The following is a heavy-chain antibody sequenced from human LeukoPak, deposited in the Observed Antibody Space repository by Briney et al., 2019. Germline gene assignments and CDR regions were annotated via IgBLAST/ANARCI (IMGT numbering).Heavy chain of an antibody. CDR3: AREVLELPPLDY. CDR2: ISSSSSYI. J-gene: IGHJ4*02. D-gene: IGHD1-7*01. V-gene: IGHV3-21*01. Sequence: PGGSLRLSCAASGFTFSSYSMNWVRQAPGKGLEWVSSISSSSSYIYYVDSVKGRFTISRDNAKNSLYLQMNSLRAEDTAVYYCAREVLELPPLDYWGQGTLVTVSS. CDR1: GFTFSSYS.